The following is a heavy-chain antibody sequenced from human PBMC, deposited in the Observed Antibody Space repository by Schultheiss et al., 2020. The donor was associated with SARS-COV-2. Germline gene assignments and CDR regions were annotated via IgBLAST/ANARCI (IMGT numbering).Heavy chain of an antibody. V-gene: IGHV3-30*19. CDR2: IWYDGSNK. D-gene: IGHD2-21*01. J-gene: IGHJ4*02. Sequence: GGSLRLSCAASGFTFSSYGMHWVRQAPGKGLEWVAVIWYDGSNKYYADSVKGRFTISRDNSKNTLYLQMNSLRAEDTAVYYCARDLFTYCGGDCYPDYWGQGTLGTVAS. CDR1: GFTFSSYG. CDR3: ARDLFTYCGGDCYPDY.